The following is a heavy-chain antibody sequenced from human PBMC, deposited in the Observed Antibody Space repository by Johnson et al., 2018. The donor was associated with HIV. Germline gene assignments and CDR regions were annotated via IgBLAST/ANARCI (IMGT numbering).Heavy chain of an antibody. CDR3: AKHSSGYRDAFDI. D-gene: IGHD3-22*01. V-gene: IGHV3-66*04. CDR1: GFTVSSNY. Sequence: VQLVESGGGLVQPGGSLRLSCAASGFTVSSNYMSWVRQAPWKGLEWVSVIYSGGSTYYADSATGRFTISRDNSKNTLYLQMNSLRAEDTAVYYCAKHSSGYRDAFDIWGQGTMVTVSS. CDR2: IYSGGST. J-gene: IGHJ3*02.